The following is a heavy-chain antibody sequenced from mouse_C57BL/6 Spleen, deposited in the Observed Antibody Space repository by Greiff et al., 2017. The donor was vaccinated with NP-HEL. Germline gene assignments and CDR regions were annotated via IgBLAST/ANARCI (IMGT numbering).Heavy chain of an antibody. D-gene: IGHD1-1*01. J-gene: IGHJ3*01. CDR2: IYPGSGST. CDR1: GYTFTSYW. CDR3: ARDRYYYGSSYPVAY. V-gene: IGHV1-55*01. Sequence: QVQLQQPGAELVKPGASVKMSCKASGYTFTSYWITWVKQRPGQGLEWIGDIYPGSGSTNYNEKFKSKATLTVDTSSSTAYMQLSSLTSEDSAVYYGARDRYYYGSSYPVAYWGQGTLVTVAA.